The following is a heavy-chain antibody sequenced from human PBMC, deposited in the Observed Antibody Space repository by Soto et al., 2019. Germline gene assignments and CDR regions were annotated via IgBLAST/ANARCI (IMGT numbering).Heavy chain of an antibody. J-gene: IGHJ4*02. CDR1: GYSFSYNW. CDR3: ARQEAHYFDY. Sequence: GESLKISCRASGYSFSYNWIAWVRQMPGKGLEWMGLIYPGASDTRYSPPFQGQVTISVDESINTAYLQWSGLKASDTAMYYCARQEAHYFDYWGQGTLVTVSS. V-gene: IGHV5-51*01. CDR2: IYPGASDT.